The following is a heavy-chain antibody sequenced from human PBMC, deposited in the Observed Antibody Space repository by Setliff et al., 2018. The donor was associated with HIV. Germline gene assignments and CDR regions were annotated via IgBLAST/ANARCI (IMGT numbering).Heavy chain of an antibody. J-gene: IGHJ5*02. CDR3: ARDRICSGGSCYVGWFDP. V-gene: IGHV4-61*09. CDR1: GGSISSGAYY. CDR2: IYTSGTT. D-gene: IGHD2-15*01. Sequence: SETLSLTCTVSGGSISSGAYYWSWIRQPAGKGLEWIGHIYTSGTTNYNPSLKSRVTISLDTSKNQFSLKLSSVTAADTAVYYCARDRICSGGSCYVGWFDPWGQGTLVTVSS.